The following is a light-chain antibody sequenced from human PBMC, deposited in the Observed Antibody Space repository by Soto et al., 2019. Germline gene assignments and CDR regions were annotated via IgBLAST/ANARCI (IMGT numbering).Light chain of an antibody. J-gene: IGKJ2*01. Sequence: EIVLTQSPATLSLSPGERATLSCRASQSVSNYLAWYQHKPGQAPRLHIYDASNRATGIPARFSGSGSGTDFTLTISSLEPEDFAVYYCQQRSKWPPKYTFGQGTKLEIK. CDR1: QSVSNY. CDR2: DAS. CDR3: QQRSKWPPKYT. V-gene: IGKV3-11*01.